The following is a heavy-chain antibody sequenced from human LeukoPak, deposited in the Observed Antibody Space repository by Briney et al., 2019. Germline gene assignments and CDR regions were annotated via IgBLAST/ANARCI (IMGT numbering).Heavy chain of an antibody. J-gene: IGHJ4*02. CDR2: IKQYGNEK. CDR3: ATGTEMDRGVIINGHLDY. CDR1: GFTFSTHW. V-gene: IGHV3-7*01. Sequence: GGSLRLSCAASGFTFSTHWMNWVRQAPGKGLEWVAHIKQYGNEKYYGDSVKGRFTISRDNGKNSLYLEMNSLRAEDTAVYYCATGTEMDRGVIINGHLDYWGQGTLVTASS. D-gene: IGHD3-10*01.